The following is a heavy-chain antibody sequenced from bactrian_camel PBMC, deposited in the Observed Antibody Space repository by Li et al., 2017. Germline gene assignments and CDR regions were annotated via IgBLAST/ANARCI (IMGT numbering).Heavy chain of an antibody. Sequence: HVQLVESGGGSVQAGGSLRLSCERSGFVYTGYCISWFRQAPGKEREAVASIYTVDGSTYYADSVKGRFSISQGKQAKTTVYLQMNSLKPEDTGVYNCVAGLDADDCYSGAWSPTSFAYAGHGTQVTVS. J-gene: IGHJ4*01. V-gene: IGHV3S1*01. CDR1: GFVYTGYC. D-gene: IGHD1*01. CDR2: IYTVDGST.